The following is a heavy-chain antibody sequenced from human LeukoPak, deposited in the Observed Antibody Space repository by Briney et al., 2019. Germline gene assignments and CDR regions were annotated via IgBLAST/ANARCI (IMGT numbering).Heavy chain of an antibody. CDR3: ARTPRPVATILWRYFDY. CDR1: GGSFSGYY. Sequence: KPSETLSLTCAVYGGSFSGYYWSWIRQPPGKGLEWIGEINHSGSTNYNPSLKSRVTISVDTSKNQFSLKLSSVTAADTAVYYCARTPRPVATILWRYFDYWGQGTLVTVSS. V-gene: IGHV4-34*01. J-gene: IGHJ4*02. CDR2: INHSGST. D-gene: IGHD5-12*01.